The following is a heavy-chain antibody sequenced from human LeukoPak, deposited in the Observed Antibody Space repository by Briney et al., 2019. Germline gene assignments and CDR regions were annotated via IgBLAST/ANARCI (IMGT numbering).Heavy chain of an antibody. V-gene: IGHV3-9*01. CDR2: ISYNSNRI. Sequence: GGSLRLSCAASGFTFDDYAMHWVRQAPGKGLEWVSGISYNSNRIDYADSVKGRFTISRDNAKNSLYLQMNGLTTEDTVLYYCAKVGNQWGEYDHWGQGTLVTVSS. D-gene: IGHD3-10*01. J-gene: IGHJ4*02. CDR3: AKVGNQWGEYDH. CDR1: GFTFDDYA.